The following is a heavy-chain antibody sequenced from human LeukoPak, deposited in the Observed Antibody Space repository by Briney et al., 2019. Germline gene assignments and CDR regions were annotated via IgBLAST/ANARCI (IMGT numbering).Heavy chain of an antibody. Sequence: ASVKVSCKASGYTFTGYYIHWVRQAPGQGLEWMGWINPNTGATNYAQKFQGRVTMARDTSMTTAYMELSSLTSDDTAVYYCARDSCSLSSCPFFGYWGQGIRVTVSS. J-gene: IGHJ4*02. CDR1: GYTFTGYY. CDR3: ARDSCSLSSCPFFGY. CDR2: INPNTGAT. D-gene: IGHD2-2*01. V-gene: IGHV1-2*02.